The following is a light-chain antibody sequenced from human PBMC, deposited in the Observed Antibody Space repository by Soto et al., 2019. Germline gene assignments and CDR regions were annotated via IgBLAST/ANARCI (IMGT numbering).Light chain of an antibody. CDR2: DAS. CDR1: QSVSSY. J-gene: IGKJ2*01. V-gene: IGKV3-11*01. Sequence: EIVLTQSPATLSLSPGESVTFSCRASQSVSSYLAWYQQKPGQAPRLLIYDASNRATDIPARFSGSGSGTDFTLTISSLESEDFGVYYCQQRGKWPRTFGQGTKLEIK. CDR3: QQRGKWPRT.